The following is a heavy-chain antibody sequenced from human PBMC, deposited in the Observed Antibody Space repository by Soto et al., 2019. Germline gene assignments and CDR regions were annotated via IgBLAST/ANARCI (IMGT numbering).Heavy chain of an antibody. CDR3: AREPLS. D-gene: IGHD3-16*02. Sequence: SETLSLTCTVSGGSISSGDYYWTWFRQHPGKGLEWIGYIYYSGSTYYNPSLKRRVTMSLDTSKNQFSLKLSSVTAADTAAESCAREPLSWGQGTLVTVSS. V-gene: IGHV4-31*03. J-gene: IGHJ4*02. CDR1: GGSISSGDYY. CDR2: IYYSGST.